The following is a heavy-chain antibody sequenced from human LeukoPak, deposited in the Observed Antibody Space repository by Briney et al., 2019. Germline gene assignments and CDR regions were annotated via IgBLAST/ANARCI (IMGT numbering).Heavy chain of an antibody. CDR1: GFTFSSYG. V-gene: IGHV3-30*02. D-gene: IGHD3-9*01. Sequence: GGSLRLSCAASGFTFSSYGMHWVRQAPGKGLEWVASIRYDGDNKYYADSVRGRSTISRDDSRNTLYVQMNSLRVEDTAVYFCSKDRLDRTGYYFFDYWGQGTLVTVSS. CDR3: SKDRLDRTGYYFFDY. J-gene: IGHJ4*02. CDR2: IRYDGDNK.